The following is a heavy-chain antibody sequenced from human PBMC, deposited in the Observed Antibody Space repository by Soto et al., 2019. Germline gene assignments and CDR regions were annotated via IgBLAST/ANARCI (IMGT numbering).Heavy chain of an antibody. CDR2: ISAYNGKR. J-gene: IGHJ3*02. CDR1: GYDFTSYG. V-gene: IGHV1-18*01. CDR3: ARGRLVASIHDAFEI. Sequence: QVQLLQSGDEVKKPGASVRVSCRASGYDFTSYGISWVRQAPGQGLEWVSWISAYNGKRDTAQKFQGRVTMTLDTSTDTAHMELGDLTSADTAVYYCARGRLVASIHDAFEIWGQGTMVAVSS. D-gene: IGHD2-21*01.